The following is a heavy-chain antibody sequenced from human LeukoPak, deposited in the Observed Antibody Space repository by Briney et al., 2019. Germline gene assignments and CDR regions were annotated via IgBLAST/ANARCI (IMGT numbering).Heavy chain of an antibody. J-gene: IGHJ4*02. CDR1: GGSISSYY. D-gene: IGHD6-13*01. CDR3: ARVLAAARNFDY. Sequence: SETLSLTCTVSGGSISSYYWSWIRQPPGKGLEWIGYIYYSGSTNYNPSLKSRVTISVDTSKNQFSLKLSSVTAADTAVYYCARVLAAARNFDYWGQGTLVTVSS. CDR2: IYYSGST. V-gene: IGHV4-59*01.